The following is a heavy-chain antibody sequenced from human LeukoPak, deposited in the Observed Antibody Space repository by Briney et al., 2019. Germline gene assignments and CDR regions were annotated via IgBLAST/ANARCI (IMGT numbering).Heavy chain of an antibody. D-gene: IGHD3-16*01. CDR1: GYTFTSYG. CDR3: ARDLGRTFAPGFVY. J-gene: IGHJ4*02. Sequence: ASVKVSCKASGYTFTSYGISWVRQAPGQGLEWMGWISAYNGNTNYAQKLQGRVTMTTDTSTSTAYMELRSLRSDDTAVYYCARDLGRTFAPGFVYWGQGTLVTVSS. CDR2: ISAYNGNT. V-gene: IGHV1-18*04.